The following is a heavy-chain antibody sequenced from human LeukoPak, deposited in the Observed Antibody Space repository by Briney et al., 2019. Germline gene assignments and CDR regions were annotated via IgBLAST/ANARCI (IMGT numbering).Heavy chain of an antibody. CDR1: GGSISGDY. J-gene: IGHJ3*02. Sequence: PSETLSLTCTVSGGSISGDYWSWIRQPPGKGLEWIGYIYHTGTTNYNPSLTSRVTTLVDTSKNQFSLKLTSVTAADTAVYYCARARYANAWYAFDIWGHGTMVTVSS. CDR2: IYHTGTT. D-gene: IGHD2-2*01. CDR3: ARARYANAWYAFDI. V-gene: IGHV4-59*01.